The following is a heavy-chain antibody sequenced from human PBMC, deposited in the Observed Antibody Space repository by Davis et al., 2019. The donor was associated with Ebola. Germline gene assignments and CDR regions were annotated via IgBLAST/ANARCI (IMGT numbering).Heavy chain of an antibody. CDR3: ASGVDTVFNY. V-gene: IGHV4-4*08. J-gene: IGHJ4*02. Sequence: GSLRLSCSVSGGSISSDYWSWIRQPPGKGLEWIAYIYSNGSTYYNPSLKSRVTISVDTSKNQFSLKLSSVTAADTAVYYCASGVDTVFNYWGQGTLVTVSS. D-gene: IGHD5-18*01. CDR1: GGSISSDY. CDR2: IYSNGST.